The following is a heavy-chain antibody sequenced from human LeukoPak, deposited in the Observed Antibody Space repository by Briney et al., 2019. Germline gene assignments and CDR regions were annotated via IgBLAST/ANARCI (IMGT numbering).Heavy chain of an antibody. V-gene: IGHV3-23*01. CDR3: ARVPGGNSYYYYMDV. Sequence: GSLRLSCAASGFTFTNYAMTWVRQAPGKGLEWVSSISASGVMTYYADSVKGRFTVSRDNAKNTLYLQMNSLRAEDTAVYYCARVPGGNSYYYYMDVWGKGTTVTVSS. CDR1: GFTFTNYA. D-gene: IGHD2-15*01. J-gene: IGHJ6*03. CDR2: ISASGVMT.